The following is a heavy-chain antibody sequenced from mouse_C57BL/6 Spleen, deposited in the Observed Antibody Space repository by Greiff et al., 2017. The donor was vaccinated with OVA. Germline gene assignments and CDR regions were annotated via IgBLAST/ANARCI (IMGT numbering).Heavy chain of an antibody. J-gene: IGHJ4*01. D-gene: IGHD2-4*01. CDR3: ARSKGSYDSYAMDY. Sequence: QVQLQQPGAELVRPGTSVKLSCKASGYTFTSYWMHWVKQRPGQGLEWIGVIDPSDSYTNYNQKFKGKATLTVDTSSSTAYMQLSSLTSEDSAVYYCARSKGSYDSYAMDYWGQGTSVTVSS. CDR1: GYTFTSYW. V-gene: IGHV1-59*01. CDR2: IDPSDSYT.